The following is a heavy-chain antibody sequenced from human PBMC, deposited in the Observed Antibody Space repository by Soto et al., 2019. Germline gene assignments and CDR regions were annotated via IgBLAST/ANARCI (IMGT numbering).Heavy chain of an antibody. CDR2: IYYSGST. V-gene: IGHV4-30-4*01. Sequence: SETLSLTCTVSGGSISSGDYYWSWIRQPPGKGLEWIGYIYYSGSTYYNPSLKSRVTISVDTSKNQFSLKLSSVTAADTAVYYCASRYYDFWSGFDGYYYGMDVWGQGTTVTVSS. J-gene: IGHJ6*02. CDR3: ASRYYDFWSGFDGYYYGMDV. CDR1: GGSISSGDYY. D-gene: IGHD3-3*01.